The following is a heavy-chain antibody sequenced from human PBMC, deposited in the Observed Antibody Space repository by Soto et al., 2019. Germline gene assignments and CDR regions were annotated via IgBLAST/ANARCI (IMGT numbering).Heavy chain of an antibody. CDR3: ARHPDPYGSSDAFDI. J-gene: IGHJ3*02. CDR2: IYYSGST. Sequence: SETLSLTCTVSGGSISSYYWSWIRQPLGKGLEWIGYIYYSGSTNYNPSLKSRVTISVDTSKNQFSLKLSSVTAADTAVYYCARHPDPYGSSDAFDIWGQGTMVTVSS. V-gene: IGHV4-59*08. D-gene: IGHD3-10*01. CDR1: GGSISSYY.